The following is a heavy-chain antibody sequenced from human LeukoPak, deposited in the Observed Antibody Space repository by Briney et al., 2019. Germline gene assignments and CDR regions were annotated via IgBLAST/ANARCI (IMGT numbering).Heavy chain of an antibody. D-gene: IGHD6-13*01. CDR1: GYTFTSYA. CDR3: ARGSRGSPSRWYEVQH. CDR2: INAGNGNT. Sequence: GASVKVSCKASGYTFTSYAMHWVRQAPGQRLEWMGWINAGNGNTKYSQKFQGRVTITRDTSASTAYMELSSLRSEDTAVYYCARGSRGSPSRWYEVQHWGQGTLVTVSS. J-gene: IGHJ1*01. V-gene: IGHV1-3*01.